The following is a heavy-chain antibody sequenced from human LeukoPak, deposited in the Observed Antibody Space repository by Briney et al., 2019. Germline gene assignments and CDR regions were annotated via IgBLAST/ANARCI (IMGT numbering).Heavy chain of an antibody. CDR3: ARDYYGSGSFDY. CDR1: GASVTTYY. Sequence: PSETLSLTCTVSGASVTTYYWTWIRQSPAKGLEWIGFVHHSGSTNYNPSLKSRLIMSLDTSKNQFSLSLYSVTAADTAVYYCARDYYGSGSFDYWGQGTLVTVSS. D-gene: IGHD3-10*01. V-gene: IGHV4-59*02. J-gene: IGHJ4*02. CDR2: VHHSGST.